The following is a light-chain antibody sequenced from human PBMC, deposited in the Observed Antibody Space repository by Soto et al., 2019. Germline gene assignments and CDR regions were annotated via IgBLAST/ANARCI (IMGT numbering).Light chain of an antibody. J-gene: IGKJ1*01. V-gene: IGKV3-20*01. Sequence: EVVMTQSPGPLSVSLGESATLSCRASQSVDGYLAWYQQKPGQAPRLLIYGASDRTTGTPDRFSGSGSGTDFTLTISRLEPEDFAVYYCQQYGSSGTLGQGTKVDIK. CDR3: QQYGSSGT. CDR2: GAS. CDR1: QSVDGY.